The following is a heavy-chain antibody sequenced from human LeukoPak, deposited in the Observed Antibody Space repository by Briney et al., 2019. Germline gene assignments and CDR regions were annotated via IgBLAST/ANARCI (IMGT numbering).Heavy chain of an antibody. J-gene: IGHJ4*02. V-gene: IGHV3-9*01. CDR2: ISWNSGSI. D-gene: IGHD3-10*01. Sequence: GGSLRLSCAASGFTFDDYAMHWVRQAPGKGLEWVSGISWNSGSIGYADSVKGRFTISRDNAKNSLYLQMNSLRAEDTALYYCAKGRRPDVREPLDYWGQGTLVTVSS. CDR1: GFTFDDYA. CDR3: AKGRRPDVREPLDY.